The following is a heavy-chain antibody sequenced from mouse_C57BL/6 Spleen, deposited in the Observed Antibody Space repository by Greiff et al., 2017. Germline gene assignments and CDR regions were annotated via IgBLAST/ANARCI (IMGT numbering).Heavy chain of an antibody. CDR1: GFSLSTFGMG. CDR3: ARRAGVTTVVAQFAY. CDR2: IWWDDDK. J-gene: IGHJ3*01. D-gene: IGHD1-1*01. Sequence: QVTLKVSGPGILQPSQTLSLTCSFSGFSLSTFGMGVGWLRQPSGKGLEWLAHIWWDDDKYYNPALKSQLTISKDTSKNQVVLKIANVDTADTATDYCARRAGVTTVVAQFAYWGQGTLVTVSA. V-gene: IGHV8-8*01.